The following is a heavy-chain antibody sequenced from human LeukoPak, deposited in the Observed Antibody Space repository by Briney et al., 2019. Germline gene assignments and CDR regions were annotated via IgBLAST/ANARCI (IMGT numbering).Heavy chain of an antibody. CDR2: INPSGDST. J-gene: IGHJ4*02. CDR1: EYIFTTDY. V-gene: IGHV1-46*01. Sequence: ASVNVSCKASEYIFTTDYIHWVRQAPGQGLEWMGTINPSGDSTTYAQNFQGRVTMTRDTSTSTVYMELSSLTSEDTAVYYCARDFLTGAGTFDYWGQGTLVTVSS. D-gene: IGHD3-9*01. CDR3: ARDFLTGAGTFDY.